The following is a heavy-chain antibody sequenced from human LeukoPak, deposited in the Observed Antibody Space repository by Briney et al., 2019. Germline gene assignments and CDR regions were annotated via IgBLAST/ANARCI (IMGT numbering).Heavy chain of an antibody. Sequence: PGGSLRLSCAASGFTFSSYWMSWVRQAPGKGLEWVSAISGSGGSTYYADSVKGRFTISRDNSKNTLYLQMNSLRAEDTAVYYCAKDSGAYYYDSSLNYWGQGTLVTVSS. J-gene: IGHJ4*02. CDR1: GFTFSSYW. D-gene: IGHD3-22*01. V-gene: IGHV3-23*01. CDR2: ISGSGGST. CDR3: AKDSGAYYYDSSLNY.